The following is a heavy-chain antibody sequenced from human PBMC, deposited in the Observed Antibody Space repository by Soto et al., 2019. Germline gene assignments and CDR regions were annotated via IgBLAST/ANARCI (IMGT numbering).Heavy chain of an antibody. V-gene: IGHV3-21*01. J-gene: IGHJ6*02. D-gene: IGHD2-2*01. CDR1: GFTFSSYS. CDR3: ASALVPAAPEEGMDV. Sequence: EVQLVESGGGLVKPGGSLRLSCAASGFTFSSYSMNWVRQAPGKGLEWVSSISSSSSYIYYADSVKGRFTISRDNAKNSLYLQMNSLRAEDTAVYYCASALVPAAPEEGMDVWGQGTTVTVSS. CDR2: ISSSSSYI.